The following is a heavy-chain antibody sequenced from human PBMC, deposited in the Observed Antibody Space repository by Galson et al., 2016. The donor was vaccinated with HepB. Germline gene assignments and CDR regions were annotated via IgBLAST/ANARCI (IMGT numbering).Heavy chain of an antibody. CDR2: VYYTGNT. CDR1: GASVSGSTYY. D-gene: IGHD3-3*01. V-gene: IGHV4-39*01. Sequence: ETLSLTCSASGASVSGSTYYWAWIRQPPGKGLEWIGNVYYTGNTNYNSSLKSRVSISVDTSKNQISLMLSSVTAADTAMYYCARQSSPIPFFDFWSWPPHFDSWGQGTLVTVSS. J-gene: IGHJ5*01. CDR3: ARQSSPIPFFDFWSWPPHFDS.